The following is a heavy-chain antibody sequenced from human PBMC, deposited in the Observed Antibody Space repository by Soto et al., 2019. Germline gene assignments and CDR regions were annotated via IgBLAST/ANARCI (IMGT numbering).Heavy chain of an antibody. CDR2: INSDGSST. J-gene: IGHJ6*03. V-gene: IGHV3-74*01. CDR3: ARGVQSTRVDYYYYYMDV. CDR1: GFTFSSYW. Sequence: GGSLRLSCAASGFTFSSYWMHWVRQAPGKGLVWVSRINSDGSSTSYADSVKGRFTISRDNAKNTLYLQMNSLRAEDTAVYYCARGVQSTRVDYYYYYMDVWGKGTTVTVSS. D-gene: IGHD6-19*01.